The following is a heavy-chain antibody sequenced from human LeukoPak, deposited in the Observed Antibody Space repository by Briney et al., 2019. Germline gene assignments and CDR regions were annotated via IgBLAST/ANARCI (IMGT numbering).Heavy chain of an antibody. V-gene: IGHV3-23*01. CDR2: ISGGGGST. Sequence: GGSLRLSCAASGFTFSSYEMNWVRQAPGKGLEWVSLISGGGGSTYYADSVKGRFTVSRDNSKNTLYMELNSLRAEDTAVYYCARGDCSSSSCSGFYGMDVWGQGTTVTVSS. J-gene: IGHJ6*02. D-gene: IGHD2-2*01. CDR3: ARGDCSSSSCSGFYGMDV. CDR1: GFTFSSYE.